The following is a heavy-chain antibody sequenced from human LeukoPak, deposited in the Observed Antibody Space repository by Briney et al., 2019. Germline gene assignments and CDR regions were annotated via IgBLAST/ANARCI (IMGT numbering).Heavy chain of an antibody. CDR1: GFTFSSYA. CDR3: AKDFPQVPQDYYGSICYFDY. D-gene: IGHD3-22*01. CDR2: ISGSGGST. J-gene: IGHJ4*02. V-gene: IGHV3-23*01. Sequence: PGGSLRLSCAASGFTFSSYAMHWVRQAPGKGLEWVSAISGSGGSTYYADSVKGRFTISRDNSKNTLYLQMNSLRAEDTAVYYCAKDFPQVPQDYYGSICYFDYWGQGTLVTVSS.